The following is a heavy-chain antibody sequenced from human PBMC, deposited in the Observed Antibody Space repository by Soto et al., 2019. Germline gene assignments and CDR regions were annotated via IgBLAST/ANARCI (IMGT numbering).Heavy chain of an antibody. CDR3: ARSKLFGYNWNYLYEFDY. CDR2: IIPIFGTA. CDR1: GGTFSSYA. V-gene: IGHV1-69*01. Sequence: QVQLVQSGAEVKKPGSSVKVSCKASGGTFSSYAISWVRQAPGQGLEWMGGIIPIFGTANYAQKFQGRVTITADESTSTAYMELSSLRSEDTAVYYCARSKLFGYNWNYLYEFDYWGQGTLVTVSS. J-gene: IGHJ4*02. D-gene: IGHD1-7*01.